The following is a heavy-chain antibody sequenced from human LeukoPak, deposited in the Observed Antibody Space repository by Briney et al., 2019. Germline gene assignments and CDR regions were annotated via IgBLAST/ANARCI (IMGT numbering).Heavy chain of an antibody. CDR2: IYYSGGT. CDR3: ARTNIGYYSNFDL. Sequence: SETPSLTCTVSGGSISSGSYYWGWIRQHPGKGLEWIGYIYYSGGTYYNPSLKSRVTISIDTSKTQLSLKLTSVTAADTAVYFCARTNIGYYSNFDLWGQGTLVTVSS. J-gene: IGHJ4*02. V-gene: IGHV4-31*03. CDR1: GGSISSGSYY. D-gene: IGHD3-22*01.